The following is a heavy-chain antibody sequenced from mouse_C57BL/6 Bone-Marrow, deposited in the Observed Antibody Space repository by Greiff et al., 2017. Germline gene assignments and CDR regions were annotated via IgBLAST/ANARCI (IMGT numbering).Heavy chain of an antibody. CDR1: GYTFTSYG. V-gene: IGHV1-81*01. CDR2: IYPRSGNT. Sequence: VHLVESGAELASPGASVKLSCKASGYTFTSYGLSWVKQRTGQGLALIGEIYPRSGNTYYNEKFKGKATLTAAKSSSTAYMELRSLTSEDSAVYFGARAGLITTVEDAMDDWGQGTSVTVSA. D-gene: IGHD1-1*01. J-gene: IGHJ4*01. CDR3: ARAGLITTVEDAMDD.